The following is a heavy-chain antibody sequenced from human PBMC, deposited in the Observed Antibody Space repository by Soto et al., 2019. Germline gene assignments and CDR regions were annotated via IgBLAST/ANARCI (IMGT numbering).Heavy chain of an antibody. D-gene: IGHD3-10*01. CDR2: IYTSGST. Sequence: SETLSLPCTVSGGSISSYYWSWIRQHAGKGLEWIGRIYTSGSTNYNPSLKRRVTMSVDTSKNQFSLKLSSVTAADTAVYYCARGRLLWFGEAWGMDVWGQGTTVTVSS. V-gene: IGHV4-4*07. CDR3: ARGRLLWFGEAWGMDV. CDR1: GGSISSYY. J-gene: IGHJ6*02.